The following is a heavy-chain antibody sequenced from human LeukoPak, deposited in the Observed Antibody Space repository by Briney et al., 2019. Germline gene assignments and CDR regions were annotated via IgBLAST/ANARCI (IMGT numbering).Heavy chain of an antibody. CDR2: MNPNSGNT. V-gene: IGHV1-8*01. J-gene: IGHJ4*02. D-gene: IGHD4-17*01. CDR1: GYTFTIYD. CDR3: ARGRGDYGDYAIDFDY. Sequence: GASVKVSCKASGYTFTIYDINWVRQATGQGLEWMGWMNPNSGNTGYAQKFQGRVTMTRNTSISTAYMELSSLRSEDTAVYYCARGRGDYGDYAIDFDYWGQGTLVTVSS.